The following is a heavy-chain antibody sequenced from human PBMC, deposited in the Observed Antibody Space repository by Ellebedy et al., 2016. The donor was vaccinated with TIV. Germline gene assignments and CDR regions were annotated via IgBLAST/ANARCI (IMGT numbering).Heavy chain of an antibody. D-gene: IGHD6-13*01. CDR1: GYSFTSYW. V-gene: IGHV5-10-1*01. Sequence: PGGSLRLSCEGSGYSFTSYWISWVRQMPGKGLEWLGRIDPSDSYTKYSPSFQGHVTIPADKSISTVYLQWSSLKASDTAIYYCARRTGSSWYGDDFWGQGTLVTVSS. CDR3: ARRTGSSWYGDDF. CDR2: IDPSDSYT. J-gene: IGHJ4*02.